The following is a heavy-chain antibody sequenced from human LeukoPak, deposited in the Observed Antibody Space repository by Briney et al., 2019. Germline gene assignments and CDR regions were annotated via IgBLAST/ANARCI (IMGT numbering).Heavy chain of an antibody. Sequence: KSSETLSLTCTVSGGSISSYYWSWIRQPPGKGLAWIGYIYYSGSTNYNPSLKSRVTISVDTSKNQFSLKLSSVTAADTAVYYCARGCLTAAAPWGAFDIWGQGTMVTVSS. CDR1: GGSISSYY. CDR3: ARGCLTAAAPWGAFDI. J-gene: IGHJ3*02. V-gene: IGHV4-59*01. CDR2: IYYSGST. D-gene: IGHD6-13*01.